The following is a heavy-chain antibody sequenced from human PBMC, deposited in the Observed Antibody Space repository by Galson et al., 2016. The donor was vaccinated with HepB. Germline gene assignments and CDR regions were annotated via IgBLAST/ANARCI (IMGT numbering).Heavy chain of an antibody. V-gene: IGHV1-2*02. J-gene: IGHJ5*02. CDR1: GYTFTGYY. CDR2: INPNSGGT. Sequence: SVKVSCKASGYTFTGYYMHWVRQAPGQGLEWMGWINPNSGGTNYAQKFQSRVTMTRDTSISTAYMELSSLRSNDTAVYYCARDRLGGYDYHWGQGTLVTVSS. CDR3: ARDRLGGYDYH. D-gene: IGHD5-12*01.